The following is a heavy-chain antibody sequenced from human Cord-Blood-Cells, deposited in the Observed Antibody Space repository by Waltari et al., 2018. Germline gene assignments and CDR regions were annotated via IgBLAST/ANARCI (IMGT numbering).Heavy chain of an antibody. CDR3: ARGGLGIVGPTGVPDY. V-gene: IGHV7-4-1*02. D-gene: IGHD1-26*01. Sequence: QVQPVQSGSDLKKPGASVKVSCKASGYTFTSYAMNWVRQAPGQGLEWMGWINTRPGNPTYAQGFTGRFVFSLDTSVSTAYLQISSLKAEDTAVYYCARGGLGIVGPTGVPDYWGQGTLVTVSS. J-gene: IGHJ4*02. CDR1: GYTFTSYA. CDR2: INTRPGNP.